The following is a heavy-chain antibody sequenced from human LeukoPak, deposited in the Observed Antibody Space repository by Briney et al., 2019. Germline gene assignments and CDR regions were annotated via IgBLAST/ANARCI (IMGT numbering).Heavy chain of an antibody. D-gene: IGHD2-21*01. J-gene: IGHJ4*02. CDR2: VYYSGST. CDR1: GGPISSGDYY. CDR3: ARHDMWWPV. V-gene: IGHV4-30-2*03. Sequence: SQTLSLTCTVSGGPISSGDYYWSWIRQPPGKGLEYIGSVYYSGSTYYNPSLRSRVTISVDRSKNQFSLKLSSVTAADTAVYYCARHDMWWPVWGQGTLVTVSS.